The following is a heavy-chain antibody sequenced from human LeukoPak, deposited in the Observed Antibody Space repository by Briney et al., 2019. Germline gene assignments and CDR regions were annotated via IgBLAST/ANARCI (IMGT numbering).Heavy chain of an antibody. CDR3: ARRGYSGFHDYGDHPYYFDY. V-gene: IGHV1-46*01. Sequence: ASVKVSCKASGYTFTNNYMHWVRQAPGQGLEWMGIINPSGDNTWYAQKFQGRVTLTRDMATSTDYMEVSSLKASDTAMYYCARRGYSGFHDYGDHPYYFDYWGQGTLVTVFS. CDR2: INPSGDNT. CDR1: GYTFTNNY. J-gene: IGHJ4*02. D-gene: IGHD4-17*01.